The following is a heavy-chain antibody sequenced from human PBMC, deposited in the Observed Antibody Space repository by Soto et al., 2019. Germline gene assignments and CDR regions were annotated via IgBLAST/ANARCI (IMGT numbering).Heavy chain of an antibody. CDR2: VYRDGTT. V-gene: IGHV3-53*01. D-gene: IGHD1-7*01. Sequence: EVQLVESGGTSIQPGGSLRLSCAASGFSVSNTFMTWVRQAPGKGLEWVSCVYRDGTTYYGDSVKGRFTISRDRATNTLFLQMHRLRAEDTAVYYCAKDRTLDPWGQGTLVTVSS. J-gene: IGHJ5*02. CDR3: AKDRTLDP. CDR1: GFSVSNTF.